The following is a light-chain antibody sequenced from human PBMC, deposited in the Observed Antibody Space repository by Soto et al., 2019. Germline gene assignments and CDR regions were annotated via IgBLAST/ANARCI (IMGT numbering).Light chain of an antibody. CDR1: SSNIGTNT. CDR2: TNN. J-gene: IGLJ2*01. CDR3: EAWDGSLNVVL. V-gene: IGLV1-44*01. Sequence: QSVLTQPPSASGTPGQRVTISCSGSSSNIGTNTVNWYQHLPGSAPKLLIYTNNQRPSGVPDRFSGSKSGMSASLAISWLQPDDEADYYCEAWDGSLNVVLFGGGTKLTVL.